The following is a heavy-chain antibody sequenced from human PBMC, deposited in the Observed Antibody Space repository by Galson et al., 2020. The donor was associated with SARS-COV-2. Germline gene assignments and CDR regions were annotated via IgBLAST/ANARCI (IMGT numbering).Heavy chain of an antibody. CDR3: ARARGTFCGGDCFDKYFYGMDV. Sequence: GGSLRLSCAASGFTFSSYNINWVRQAPGKGLEWVSSISSSSIYINYADSVKGRFTVSRDNAKKSLSLQMNSLRAEDTAVYYCARARGTFCGGDCFDKYFYGMDVWGQGTTVTVSS. CDR1: GFTFSSYN. D-gene: IGHD2-21*02. J-gene: IGHJ6*02. V-gene: IGHV3-21*01. CDR2: ISSSSIYI.